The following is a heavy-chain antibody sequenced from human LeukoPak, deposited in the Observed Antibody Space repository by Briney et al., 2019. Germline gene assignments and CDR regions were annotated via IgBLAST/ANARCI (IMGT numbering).Heavy chain of an antibody. D-gene: IGHD3-22*01. V-gene: IGHV2-5*01. Sequence: SGPTLVKPTQTLTLTSTFSGFSLNTRGVAVGWIRQPPGKALQWLALIYWNDDKPYSPSLKSRLTITKDTSKNQVVLTMTNMDRVDTSTYYCAHRSEIHYYNDPWDYWFDPWGPGTLVTVSS. CDR1: GFSLNTRGVA. CDR3: AHRSEIHYYNDPWDYWFDP. CDR2: IYWNDDK. J-gene: IGHJ5*02.